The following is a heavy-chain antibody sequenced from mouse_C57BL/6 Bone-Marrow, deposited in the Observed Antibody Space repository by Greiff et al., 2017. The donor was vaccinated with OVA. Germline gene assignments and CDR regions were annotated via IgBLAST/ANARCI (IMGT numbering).Heavy chain of an antibody. J-gene: IGHJ1*03. V-gene: IGHV2-9-1*01. D-gene: IGHD2-1*01. CDR2: IRTGGGT. CDR3: ARNEEDYGNRDWYIDV. Sequence: VKLVESGPGLVAPSQSLSLTCTVSGFSLTSYAISWVRQPPGKGLEWIGVIRTGGGTHYNSAPTSRLILSQDNSKSQVCVKMNSLQTDDTARYDCARNEEDYGNRDWYIDVWGTGTTVTVSS. CDR1: GFSLTSYA.